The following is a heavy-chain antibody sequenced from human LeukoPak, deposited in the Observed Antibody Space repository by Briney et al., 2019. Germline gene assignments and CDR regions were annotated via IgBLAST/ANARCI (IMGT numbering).Heavy chain of an antibody. CDR3: ASQGAAAGTEHDY. CDR1: GGSFSGYY. D-gene: IGHD6-13*01. J-gene: IGHJ4*02. CDR2: INHSGST. V-gene: IGHV4-34*01. Sequence: KTSETLSLTCAVYGGSFSGYYWSWIRQPPGKGLEWIGEINHSGSTNYNPSLKSRVTISVDTSKNQFSLKLSSVTAADTAVYYCASQGAAAGTEHDYWGQGTLVIVSS.